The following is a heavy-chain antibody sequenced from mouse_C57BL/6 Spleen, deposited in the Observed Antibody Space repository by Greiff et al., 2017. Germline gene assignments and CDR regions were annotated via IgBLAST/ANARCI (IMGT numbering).Heavy chain of an antibody. CDR3: ARAPANWDWYFDV. J-gene: IGHJ1*03. Sequence: EVMLVESGGGLVKPGGSLKLSCAASGFTFSDYGMHWVRQAPEKGLEWVAYISSGSSTIYYADTVKGRFTISRDNAKNTLFLQMTSLRSEDTAMYYCARAPANWDWYFDVWGTGTTVTVSS. CDR1: GFTFSDYG. D-gene: IGHD4-1*01. V-gene: IGHV5-17*01. CDR2: ISSGSSTI.